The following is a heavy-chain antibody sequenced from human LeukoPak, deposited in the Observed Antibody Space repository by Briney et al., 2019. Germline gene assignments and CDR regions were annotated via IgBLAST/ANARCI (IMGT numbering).Heavy chain of an antibody. CDR1: GGSISSGGYS. J-gene: IGHJ5*02. CDR3: ARDHSYSGWFDP. V-gene: IGHV4-30-2*01. Sequence: SQTLSLTCAVSGGSISSGGYSWSWIRQPPGKGLEWIGYIYHSGSTYYNPSLKSRVTISVDRSKNQFSLKLSSVTAADTAVYYCARDHSYSGWFDPWGQGTLVTVSS. CDR2: IYHSGST. D-gene: IGHD3-10*01.